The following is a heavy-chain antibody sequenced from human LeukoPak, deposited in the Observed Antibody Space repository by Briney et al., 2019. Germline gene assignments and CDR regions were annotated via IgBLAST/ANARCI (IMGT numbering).Heavy chain of an antibody. J-gene: IGHJ4*02. V-gene: IGHV1-2*02. D-gene: IGHD4-17*01. CDR3: TRQDYGDFY. Sequence: ASVKVSCKASGYTFTDYYVHWVRQAPGQGLEWMGWINPNNGGTEYAQKFQGRVAMTRDTSTSTVYMELSSLRSEDTAVYYCTRQDYGDFYWGQGSLVTVSS. CDR1: GYTFTDYY. CDR2: INPNNGGT.